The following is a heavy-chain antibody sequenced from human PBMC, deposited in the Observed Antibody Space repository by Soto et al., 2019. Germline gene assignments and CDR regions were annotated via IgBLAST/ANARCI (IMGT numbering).Heavy chain of an antibody. V-gene: IGHV4-4*07. CDR1: GGSISSYY. D-gene: IGHD3-22*01. CDR3: ARGAGYYYDSSGYSDAFDI. Sequence: KPSETLSLTCTVSGGSISSYYWSWIRQPAGKGLEWIGRIYTSGSTNYNPSLKSRVTMSVDTSKNQFSLKLSSVTAADTAVYYCARGAGYYYDSSGYSDAFDIWGQGTMVTVSS. CDR2: IYTSGST. J-gene: IGHJ3*02.